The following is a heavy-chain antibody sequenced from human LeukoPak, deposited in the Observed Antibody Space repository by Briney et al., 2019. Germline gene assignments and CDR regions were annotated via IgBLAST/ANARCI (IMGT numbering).Heavy chain of an antibody. J-gene: IGHJ4*02. D-gene: IGHD1-26*01. CDR2: IYYSGST. CDR1: GGSISSSSYY. CDR3: AIFEVVGANYFDY. V-gene: IGHV4-39*01. Sequence: KPSETLSLTCTVSGGSISSSSYYWGWIRQPPGKGLEWIGSIYYSGSTYYNPSLKSRVTISVDTSKNQFSLKLSSVTAADTAVYYCAIFEVVGANYFDYWGQGTLVTVSS.